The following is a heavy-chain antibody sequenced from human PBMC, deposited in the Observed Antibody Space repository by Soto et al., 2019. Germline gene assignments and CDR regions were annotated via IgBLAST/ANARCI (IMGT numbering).Heavy chain of an antibody. CDR1: GGSISSYY. D-gene: IGHD6-13*01. Sequence: SETLSLTCTVSGGSISSYYWGWIRQPPGKGLEWIGSIYYSGSTYYNPSLKSRVTISVDTSKNQFSLKLSSVTAADTAVYYCARDLQYSRLFYGMDVWGQGTTVTVSS. CDR3: ARDLQYSRLFYGMDV. CDR2: IYYSGST. V-gene: IGHV4-39*07. J-gene: IGHJ6*02.